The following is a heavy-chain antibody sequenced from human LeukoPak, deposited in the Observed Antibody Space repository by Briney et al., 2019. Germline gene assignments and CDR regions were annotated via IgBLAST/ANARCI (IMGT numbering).Heavy chain of an antibody. CDR3: ARDTAMVDDAFDI. CDR2: INLNSGGT. D-gene: IGHD5-18*01. J-gene: IGHJ3*02. V-gene: IGHV1-2*02. Sequence: SVKVSRKASVYTFTGYHMHWVRQAPRQALEWMGWINLNSGGTNYAQKFQGRVTMTRDTSISTAYMELSRLRSDDTAVYYCARDTAMVDDAFDIWGQGTMVTVSS. CDR1: VYTFTGYH.